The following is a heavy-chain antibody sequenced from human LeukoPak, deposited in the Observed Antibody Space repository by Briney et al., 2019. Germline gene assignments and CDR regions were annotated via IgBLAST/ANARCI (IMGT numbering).Heavy chain of an antibody. V-gene: IGHV6-1*01. CDR3: ASEVTVGASPFDF. CDR1: GHRDSKKSGS. CDR2: TYYSSKCYN. Sequence: WLTHSLTFAIAGHRDSKKSGSGSWERQAAAGGLEWQGRTYYSSKCYNYYAVFVKSRITINPDTSKNRFSLQLNSLTPEDTAVYYCASEVTVGASPFDFWGQGTLLTVSS. J-gene: IGHJ4*02. D-gene: IGHD1-26*01.